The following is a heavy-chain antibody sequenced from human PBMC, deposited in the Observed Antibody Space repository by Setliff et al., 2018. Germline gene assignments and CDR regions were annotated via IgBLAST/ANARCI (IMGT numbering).Heavy chain of an antibody. Sequence: SETLSLTCAVYGGSFSGYYWSWIRQPPGKGLEWIGEINHSGSTNYNPSLKSRVTISVDTSKNQFSLKLSSVTAADTAVYYCVYFDWSLNDYYYYYMDVWGKGATVTVSS. CDR3: VYFDWSLNDYYYYYMDV. D-gene: IGHD3-9*01. CDR1: GGSFSGYY. J-gene: IGHJ6*03. V-gene: IGHV4-34*01. CDR2: INHSGST.